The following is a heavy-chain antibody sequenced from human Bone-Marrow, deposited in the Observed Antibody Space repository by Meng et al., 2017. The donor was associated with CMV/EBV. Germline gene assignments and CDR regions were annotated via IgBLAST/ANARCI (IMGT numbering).Heavy chain of an antibody. Sequence: GESLKISCAASGFTFSSYSMNWVRQAPGKGLEWVSSISSSSSYIYYADSVKGRFTISRDNAKNSLYLQMNSLRAEDTAVYYCVRDQMGIIDFDYWGQGARVTVSS. CDR3: VRDQMGIIDFDY. J-gene: IGHJ4*02. V-gene: IGHV3-21*01. CDR2: ISSSSSYI. CDR1: GFTFSSYS. D-gene: IGHD5-24*01.